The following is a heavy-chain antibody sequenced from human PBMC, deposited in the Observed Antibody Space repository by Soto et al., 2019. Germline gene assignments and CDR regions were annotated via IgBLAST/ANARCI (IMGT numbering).Heavy chain of an antibody. CDR3: ARDRGGDFRYGMDV. CDR1: GYTISSYG. Sequence: QVQLVQSGGEVKKPGASVKVSCKASGYTISSYGLSCLRQAPGQGLEWVGWIAHNGNTNYARKFQGRFTLTTDTSTGTVYMELRGPRPDDTAVYYCARDRGGDFRYGMDVWGQGTTVTVSS. D-gene: IGHD2-21*02. CDR2: IAHNGNT. J-gene: IGHJ6*02. V-gene: IGHV1-18*01.